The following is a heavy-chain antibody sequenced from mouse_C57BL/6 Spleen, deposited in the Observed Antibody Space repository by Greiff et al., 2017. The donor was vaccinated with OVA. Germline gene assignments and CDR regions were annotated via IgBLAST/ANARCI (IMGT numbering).Heavy chain of an antibody. J-gene: IGHJ2*01. CDR2: IHPSDSDT. D-gene: IGHD1-3*01. V-gene: IGHV1-74*01. Sequence: QVLLLQPGADLVKPGASVKLSCKASGYTFSSYGMHWVNQSPGQGLEWIGWIHPSDSDTNYNQKFKGQATLTVDKSSSTAYMQLSSLTSEDSAVYYCAIKDSSDYWGQGTTLTVSS. CDR3: AIKDSSDY. CDR1: GYTFSSYG.